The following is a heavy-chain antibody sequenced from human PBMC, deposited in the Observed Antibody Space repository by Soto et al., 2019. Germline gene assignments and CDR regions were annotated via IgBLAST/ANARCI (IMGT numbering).Heavy chain of an antibody. V-gene: IGHV3-7*03. CDR3: ATDTYCPATCYRGHGN. J-gene: IGHJ4*02. CDR2: MNQHGSEI. D-gene: IGHD2-21*01. Sequence: PGGSLRLSCAASGFTFSSYWMAWVRQSPGKGLEWVASMNQHGSEIQYVDSVRGRFTISRDNARNLLYLQMNNLRVEDTAIYYCATDTYCPATCYRGHGNWGQGPPVTVSS. CDR1: GFTFSSYW.